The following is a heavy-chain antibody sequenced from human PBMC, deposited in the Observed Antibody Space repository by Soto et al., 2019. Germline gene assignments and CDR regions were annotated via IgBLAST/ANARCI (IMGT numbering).Heavy chain of an antibody. V-gene: IGHV3-30*18. CDR1: GFTFSSYG. J-gene: IGHJ4*02. D-gene: IGHD3-3*01. Sequence: WGSLRLSFAASGFTFSSYGMHWVRQAPGKGLEWVAVISYYLSNKYYADPFKCLFTIPRENSKNTLYLKMNSLRAEDTAVYYWAKVFGDYWGQETLVPVSS. CDR3: AKVFGDY. CDR2: ISYYLSNK.